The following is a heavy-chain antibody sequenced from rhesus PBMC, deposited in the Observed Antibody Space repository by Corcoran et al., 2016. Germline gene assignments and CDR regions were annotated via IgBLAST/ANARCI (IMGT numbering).Heavy chain of an antibody. CDR1: GGSFSSYW. CDR3: ARLNTVTTNSFDY. D-gene: IGHD4-23*01. Sequence: QVRLQESGPGLVKPSETLSLTCAVSGGSFSSYWWSWIRQPPGKVLEWIGEINGNSGSTNYNPSLKSRVTISKDASKNQFSLKLSSVTAADTAVYYCARLNTVTTNSFDYWGQGVLVTVSS. V-gene: IGHV4-80*01. CDR2: INGNSGST. J-gene: IGHJ4*01.